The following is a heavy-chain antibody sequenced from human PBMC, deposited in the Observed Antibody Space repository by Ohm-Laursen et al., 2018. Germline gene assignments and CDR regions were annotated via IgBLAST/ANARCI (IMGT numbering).Heavy chain of an antibody. CDR3: ARDIRAFYDILTGLDY. CDR1: GYTFTSYY. CDR2: INPSGGST. J-gene: IGHJ4*02. D-gene: IGHD3-9*01. Sequence: GASVKVSCKVSGYTFTSYYMHWVRQAPGQGLEWMGIINPSGGSTSYAQKFQGRVTMTRDTSTSTVYMELSSLRSEDTAVYYCARDIRAFYDILTGLDYWGQGTLVTVSS. V-gene: IGHV1-46*01.